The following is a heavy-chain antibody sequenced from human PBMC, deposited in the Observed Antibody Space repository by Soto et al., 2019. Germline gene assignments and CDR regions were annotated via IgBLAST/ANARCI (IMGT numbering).Heavy chain of an antibody. J-gene: IGHJ5*01. Sequence: ASVEVSCKASGYTFTSYYMHWVRQAPGQGLEWMGIINPSGGSTSYAQKFQGRVTMTRDTSTSTVYMELSSLRSEETAVYYSARDRNSGSYLPLNLFNPWRQGTLVIV. CDR2: INPSGGST. V-gene: IGHV1-46*01. D-gene: IGHD1-26*01. CDR3: ARDRNSGSYLPLNLFNP. CDR1: GYTFTSYY.